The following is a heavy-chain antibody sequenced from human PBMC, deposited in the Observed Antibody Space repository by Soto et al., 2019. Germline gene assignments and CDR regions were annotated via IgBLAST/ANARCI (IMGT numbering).Heavy chain of an antibody. CDR3: ATQPYCGGDCYSRFDY. CDR2: ISYDGSNK. V-gene: IGHV3-30*03. Sequence: GGSLRLSCAASGFTFSSYGMHWVRQAPGKGLEWVAVISYDGSNKYYADSVKGRFTISRDNSKNTLYLQMNSLRAEDTAVYYCATQPYCGGDCYSRFDYWGQGTLVTVSS. CDR1: GFTFSSYG. D-gene: IGHD2-21*02. J-gene: IGHJ4*02.